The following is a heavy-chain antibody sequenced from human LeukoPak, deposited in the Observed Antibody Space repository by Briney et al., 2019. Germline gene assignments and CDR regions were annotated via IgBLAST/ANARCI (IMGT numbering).Heavy chain of an antibody. CDR2: INPNSGGT. J-gene: IGHJ4*02. Sequence: GASVKVSCKTSGYTFTGYYMHWVRQAPGQGLEWMGWINPNSGGTNYAQKFQGRVTMTRDTSISTAYMELSRLRSDDTAVYYCARVMVRGVITQFDYWGQGTLVTVSS. D-gene: IGHD3-10*01. CDR3: ARVMVRGVITQFDY. V-gene: IGHV1-2*02. CDR1: GYTFTGYY.